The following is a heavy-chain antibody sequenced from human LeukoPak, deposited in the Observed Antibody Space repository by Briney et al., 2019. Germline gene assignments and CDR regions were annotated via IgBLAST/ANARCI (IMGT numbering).Heavy chain of an antibody. CDR2: IYPGDSDT. V-gene: IGHV5-51*01. CDR3: ARRRDLYSGSYYPFDY. J-gene: IGHJ4*02. D-gene: IGHD1-26*01. Sequence: GESLKISCKGSGYSFTSYWIGWVRQTPGKGLEWMGIIYPGDSDTRYSPSFQGQVTISADKSISTAYLQWSSLEASDTAMYYCARRRDLYSGSYYPFDYWGQGTLVTVSS. CDR1: GYSFTSYW.